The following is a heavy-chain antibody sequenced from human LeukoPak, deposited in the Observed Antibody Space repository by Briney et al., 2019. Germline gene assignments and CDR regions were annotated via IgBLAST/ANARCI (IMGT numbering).Heavy chain of an antibody. CDR2: ISGSGGST. CDR3: GKEGGA. Sequence: GGSLRLSCAGSGYIFSTYAMSWVRQAPGKGLEWVSAISGSGGSTYYADSLGGRFTISRDNSKDMLYLQMNSLKVEDTATYYCGKEGGAWGQGTKVTVSS. V-gene: IGHV3-23*01. D-gene: IGHD3-16*01. CDR1: GYIFSTYA. J-gene: IGHJ5*02.